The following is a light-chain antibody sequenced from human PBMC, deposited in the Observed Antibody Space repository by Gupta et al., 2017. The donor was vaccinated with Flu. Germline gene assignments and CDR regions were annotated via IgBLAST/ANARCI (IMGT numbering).Light chain of an antibody. Sequence: GQTARITCGGNNIGTKSVHWYQQKPGQAPVLVVHDDSDRPSGIPERFSGSNSGNTATLTTSRVEAGDEADYYCQVWDSSSHHRVFGGGTKLTVL. CDR1: NIGTKS. CDR2: DDS. V-gene: IGLV3-21*02. J-gene: IGLJ3*02. CDR3: QVWDSSSHHRV.